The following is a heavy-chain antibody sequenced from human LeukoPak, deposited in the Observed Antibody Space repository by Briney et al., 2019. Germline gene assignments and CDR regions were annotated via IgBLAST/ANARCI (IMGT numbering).Heavy chain of an antibody. J-gene: IGHJ4*02. CDR1: GFTFSNAW. CDR2: ISGSGGST. V-gene: IGHV3-23*01. Sequence: GGSLRLSCAASGFTFSNAWMSWVRQAPGKGLEWVSAISGSGGSTYYADSVKGRPTISRDNSKNTLYLQMNSLRAEDTAVYYCAKDMGYCSSTSCYTYYNLFDYWGQGTLVTVSS. CDR3: AKDMGYCSSTSCYTYYNLFDY. D-gene: IGHD2-2*02.